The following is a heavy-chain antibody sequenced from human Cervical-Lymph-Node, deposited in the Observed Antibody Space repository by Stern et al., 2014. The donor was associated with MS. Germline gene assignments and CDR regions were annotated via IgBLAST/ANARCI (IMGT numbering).Heavy chain of an antibody. CDR2: IVQIFRTA. Sequence: QLVQSGAEVKKPGPSVKVSCKTSGDTFSSYAISWVRQGPGQGLERMGGIVQIFRTANYAEKFQGRVTITADVSTNTAYMELSRLGSADTAVYYCARDSPTGMDVWGQGTTVTVPS. V-gene: IGHV1-69*01. CDR3: ARDSPTGMDV. CDR1: GDTFSSYA. J-gene: IGHJ6*02.